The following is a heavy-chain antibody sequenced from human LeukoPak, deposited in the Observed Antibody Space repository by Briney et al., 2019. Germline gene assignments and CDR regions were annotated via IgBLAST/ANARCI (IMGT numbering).Heavy chain of an antibody. V-gene: IGHV1-46*01. D-gene: IGHD3-3*01. CDR3: ARGPDFWSGYYPS. Sequence: ASVKVSCKASGYTFTSYYMHWVRQAPGQGLEWMGIINPSGGSTSYAQKFQGRVTMTRDMSTSTAYMELRSLRSDDTAVYYCARGPDFWSGYYPSWGQGTLVTVSS. CDR2: INPSGGST. J-gene: IGHJ4*02. CDR1: GYTFTSYY.